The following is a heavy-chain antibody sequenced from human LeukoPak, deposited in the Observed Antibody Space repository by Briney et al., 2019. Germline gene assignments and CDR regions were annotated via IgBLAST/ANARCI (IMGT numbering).Heavy chain of an antibody. CDR1: GYTFSNHY. V-gene: IGHV1-46*01. D-gene: IGHD6-19*01. Sequence: ASVKVSCKASGYTFSNHYLHWVRQAPGQGLEWMGVISPSGDSTTYAQKFQGRVTMTRDTSTNIVYMELSSLRSEDTAVYYCASEIAMTGYFDYWGQETLVTVSS. CDR2: ISPSGDST. J-gene: IGHJ4*02. CDR3: ASEIAMTGYFDY.